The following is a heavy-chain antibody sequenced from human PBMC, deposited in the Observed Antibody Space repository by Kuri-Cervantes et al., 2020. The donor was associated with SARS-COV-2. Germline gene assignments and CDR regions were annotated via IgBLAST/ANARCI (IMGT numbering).Heavy chain of an antibody. J-gene: IGHJ4*02. Sequence: SEILSLTCTVSGYSISSGYYWGWIRQPPGKGLEWIGSIYHSGSTYYNPSLKSRVTISVDTSKNQFSLKLSSVTAADTAVYYCARLRELYSYGYDYWGQGTLVTVSS. V-gene: IGHV4-38-2*02. CDR2: IYHSGST. D-gene: IGHD5-18*01. CDR3: ARLRELYSYGYDY. CDR1: GYSISSGYY.